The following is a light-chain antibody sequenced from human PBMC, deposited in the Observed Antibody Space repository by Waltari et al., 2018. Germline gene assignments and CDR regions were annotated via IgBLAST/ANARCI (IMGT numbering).Light chain of an antibody. CDR3: MQATHWPRT. CDR1: QSLGHSDGKTY. Sequence: VVMTQSPLSLPVTLGQPASISCRSSQSLGHSDGKTYLNWFQQRPGISPRRLIYKISRRETGVPDRFSGSGSGTDFTLNISRVEAEDVSIYYCMQATHWPRTFGQGTKVEIK. CDR2: KIS. V-gene: IGKV2-30*02. J-gene: IGKJ1*01.